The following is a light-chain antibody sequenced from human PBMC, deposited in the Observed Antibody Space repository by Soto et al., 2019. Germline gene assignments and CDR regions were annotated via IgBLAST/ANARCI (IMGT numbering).Light chain of an antibody. J-gene: IGLJ1*01. CDR3: NSYTRSSTPAV. Sequence: SALTQPASVSGSPGQSITISCTGTSSDVGGYNYVSWYQQHPGKAPKLMIYDVSNRPSGVSDRFSGSKSGNTASLTISGLQAEDEADYFCNSYTRSSTPAVFGTGTKVTVL. CDR2: DVS. V-gene: IGLV2-14*03. CDR1: SSDVGGYNY.